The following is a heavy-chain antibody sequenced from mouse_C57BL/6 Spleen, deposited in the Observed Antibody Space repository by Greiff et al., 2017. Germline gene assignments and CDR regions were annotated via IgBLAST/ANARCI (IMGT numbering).Heavy chain of an antibody. J-gene: IGHJ1*03. D-gene: IGHD1-1*01. CDR3: TRSPITAVVARPRYFDV. CDR1: GYTFTSYW. Sequence: VQLQQSGTVLARPGASVKMSCKTSGYTFTSYWMHWVKQRPGQGLEWIGAIYPGNSDTSYTQKFKGKAKLTAVTSASTAYMELSILTNEDSAAYYCTRSPITAVVARPRYFDVWGTGTTVTVSA. CDR2: IYPGNSDT. V-gene: IGHV1-5*01.